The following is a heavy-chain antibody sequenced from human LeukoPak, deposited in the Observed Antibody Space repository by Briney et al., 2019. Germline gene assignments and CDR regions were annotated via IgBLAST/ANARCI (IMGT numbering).Heavy chain of an antibody. CDR1: GGTFSSYT. CDR3: ARDSASYYYDSSGYSFDY. CDR2: IIPILGIA. J-gene: IGHJ4*02. D-gene: IGHD3-22*01. Sequence: ASVKVSCKASGGTFSSYTISWVRQAPGQGLEWMGRIIPILGIAKYAQKFQGRVTITADKSTSTAYMELSSLRSEDTAVYYCARDSASYYYDSSGYSFDYWGQGTLVTVSS. V-gene: IGHV1-69*04.